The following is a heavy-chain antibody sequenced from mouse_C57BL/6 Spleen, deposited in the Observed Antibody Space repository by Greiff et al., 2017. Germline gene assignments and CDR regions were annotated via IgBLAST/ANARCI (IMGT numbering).Heavy chain of an antibody. CDR3: AREGVPLDY. D-gene: IGHD2-14*01. CDR2: INPGSGGT. CDR1: GYAFTNYL. V-gene: IGHV1-54*01. J-gene: IGHJ4*01. Sequence: VQLQQSGAELVRPGTSVKVSCKASGYAFTNYLIEWVKQRPGQGLEWIGVINPGSGGTNYNEKFKGKATLTADKSSSAAYMQLSSLTSEDSAVYFCAREGVPLDYWGQGTSVTVSS.